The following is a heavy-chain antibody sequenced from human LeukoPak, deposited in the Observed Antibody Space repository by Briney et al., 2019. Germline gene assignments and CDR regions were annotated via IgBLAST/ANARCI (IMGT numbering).Heavy chain of an antibody. CDR3: VRVPKWELLDAFDI. CDR1: GFTFSSYW. J-gene: IGHJ3*02. V-gene: IGHV3-74*01. CDR2: INSDGSST. D-gene: IGHD1-26*01. Sequence: GGSLRLSCAASGFTFSSYWMHWVRQAPGKGLVWVSRINSDGSSTSYADSVKGRFTVSRDNAKNTLYLQMNSLRAEDTAVYYCVRVPKWELLDAFDIWGQGTMVTVSS.